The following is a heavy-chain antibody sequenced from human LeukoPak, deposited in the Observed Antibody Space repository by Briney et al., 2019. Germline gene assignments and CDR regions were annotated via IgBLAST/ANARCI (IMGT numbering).Heavy chain of an antibody. V-gene: IGHV4-38-2*01. J-gene: IGHJ3*02. Sequence: SETLSLTCAVSGYSISSGYYWGWIRQPPGKGLEWIGSIYHSGSTYYNPSLKSRVTISVDTSKNQFSLKLSSVTAADTAVYYCARHSGSSPYDACDIWGQGTMVPVSS. CDR3: ARHSGSSPYDACDI. D-gene: IGHD3-10*01. CDR2: IYHSGST. CDR1: GYSISSGYY.